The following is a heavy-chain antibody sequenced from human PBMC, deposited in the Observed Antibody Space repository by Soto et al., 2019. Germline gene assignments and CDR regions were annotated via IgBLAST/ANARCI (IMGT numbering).Heavy chain of an antibody. J-gene: IGHJ6*02. CDR1: GGTFSSYA. Sequence: SVKVSCKASGGTFSSYAITWVRQAPGQGLEWMGGIIPIFGTANYAQTFQARVTITADESTSTAYMELSSLRSDDTAVYYCARDQSFDRSYYYGIDVWGQGTTVTVSS. CDR3: ARDQSFDRSYYYGIDV. CDR2: IIPIFGTA. D-gene: IGHD3-10*01. V-gene: IGHV1-69*13.